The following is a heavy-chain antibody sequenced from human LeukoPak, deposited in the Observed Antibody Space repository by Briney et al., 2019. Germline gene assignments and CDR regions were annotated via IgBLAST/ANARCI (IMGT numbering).Heavy chain of an antibody. CDR3: ARGGYCSGGSCAGWFDP. CDR2: IYHSGST. J-gene: IGHJ5*02. V-gene: IGHV4-4*02. Sequence: SGTLSLTCAVSGGSISSSNWWSWVRQPPGKGLEWIGGIYHSGSTNYNPSLKSRVTISVDRSKNQFSLKLRSVTAADTAVYYCARGGYCSGGSCAGWFDPWGQGTLVTVSS. D-gene: IGHD2-15*01. CDR1: GGSISSSNW.